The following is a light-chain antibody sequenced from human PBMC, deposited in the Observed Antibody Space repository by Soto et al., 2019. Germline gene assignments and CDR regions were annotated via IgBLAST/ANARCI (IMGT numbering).Light chain of an antibody. V-gene: IGKV3-20*01. J-gene: IGKJ1*01. CDR3: QQYYSTPQT. Sequence: EIVLTQSPGTLSLTPGERATLSCRASQSVSSSYFAWYQQKPGQAPRLLIYGASSRATGIPDRFSGSGSGTDFTLTISSLQAEDVAVYYCQQYYSTPQTFGQGTKVDIK. CDR1: QSVSSSY. CDR2: GAS.